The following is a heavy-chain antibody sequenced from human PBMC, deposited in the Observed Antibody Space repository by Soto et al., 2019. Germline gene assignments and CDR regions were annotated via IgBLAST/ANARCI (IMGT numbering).Heavy chain of an antibody. J-gene: IGHJ4*02. D-gene: IGHD3-22*01. CDR3: ARVPTDSSGYYKYYFDY. V-gene: IGHV1-18*04. CDR1: GYTFTNYG. Sequence: ASVKVSCKASGYTFTNYGIFWLRQAPGQGLEWMGWINPYNGNTYYAQKVQGRVTMTTDTSTSTAYMELRSLRSDDTAVYYCARVPTDSSGYYKYYFDYWGQGTLGTVSS. CDR2: INPYNGNT.